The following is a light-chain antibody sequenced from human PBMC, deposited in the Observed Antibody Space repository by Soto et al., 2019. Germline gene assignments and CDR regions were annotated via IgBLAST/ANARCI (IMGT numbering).Light chain of an antibody. J-gene: IGKJ5*01. CDR2: DAS. CDR1: QSVSSY. Sequence: EIVLTQSPATLSLSPGERATLSCRASQSVSSYFAWYQQKPGQAPRLLIYDASNRATGIPARFSGSGSGTDFTLTIISLEPEDFAVYYWQQRSNWPKITFGQGTRLEIK. CDR3: QQRSNWPKIT. V-gene: IGKV3-11*01.